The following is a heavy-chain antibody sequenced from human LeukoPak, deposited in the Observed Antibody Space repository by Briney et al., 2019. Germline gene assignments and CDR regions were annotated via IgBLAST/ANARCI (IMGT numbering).Heavy chain of an antibody. J-gene: IGHJ6*03. V-gene: IGHV4-31*03. D-gene: IGHD3-3*01. CDR1: GGSISSGGYY. CDR2: IYYSGST. CDR3: ARAAILGYYYYYMDV. Sequence: KSSQTLSLTCTVSGGSISSGGYYWSWIRQHPGKGLEWIGYIYYSGSTYYNPSLKSRVTISVDTSKNQFSLKLSSVTAADTAVYYCARAAILGYYYYYMDVWGKGTTVTVSS.